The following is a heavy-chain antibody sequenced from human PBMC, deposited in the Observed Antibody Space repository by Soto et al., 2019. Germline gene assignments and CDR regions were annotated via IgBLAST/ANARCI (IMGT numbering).Heavy chain of an antibody. J-gene: IGHJ5*02. CDR1: GYTFTSYA. CDR3: ARDRDYYDSSGYQRPVNWFDP. CDR2: INAGNGNT. V-gene: IGHV1-3*05. Sequence: QGQLVQSGAEEKKPGASVKVSCKASGYTFTSYAMHWVRQAPGQRLEWMGWINAGNGNTKYSQKFQGRVTITRDTSASTAYMELSSVRSDDTAVYYCARDRDYYDSSGYQRPVNWFDPWGQGTLVTVSS. D-gene: IGHD3-22*01.